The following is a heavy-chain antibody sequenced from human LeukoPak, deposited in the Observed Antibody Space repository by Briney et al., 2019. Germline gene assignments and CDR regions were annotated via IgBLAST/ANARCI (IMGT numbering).Heavy chain of an antibody. CDR3: ARGSGFYTGNRGIDY. D-gene: IGHD3-10*01. J-gene: IGHJ4*02. CDR1: GGSFSGYY. CDR2: INHSGST. Sequence: SETLSLTCAVYGGSFSGYYWSWIRQPPGKGLEWIGEINHSGSTNYNPSLKSRVTISVDASKNQFSLKLSSVTAADTAVYYCARGSGFYTGNRGIDYWGQGTLVTVSS. V-gene: IGHV4-34*01.